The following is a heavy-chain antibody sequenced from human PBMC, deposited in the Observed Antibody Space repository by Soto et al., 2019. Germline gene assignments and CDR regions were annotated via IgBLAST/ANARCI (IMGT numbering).Heavy chain of an antibody. Sequence: PGGSLRLSCAASGFTFSSYGMHWVRQAPGKGLEWVAVISYDGSNKYYADSVKGRFTISRDNSKNTLYLQMNSLRAEDTAVYYCAKDLDSSGYYIDYWGQGTLVTVSS. CDR3: AKDLDSSGYYIDY. CDR1: GFTFSSYG. CDR2: ISYDGSNK. D-gene: IGHD3-22*01. V-gene: IGHV3-30*18. J-gene: IGHJ4*02.